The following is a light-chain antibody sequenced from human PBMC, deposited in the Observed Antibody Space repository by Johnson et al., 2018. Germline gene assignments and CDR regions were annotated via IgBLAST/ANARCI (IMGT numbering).Light chain of an antibody. CDR2: ENN. J-gene: IGLJ1*01. CDR1: SSNIGNNY. Sequence: QSVLTQPPSVSAAPGQKVTISCSGSSSNIGNNYVSWYQQLPGTAPKLLIYENNKRPSGIPDRFSGSKSGTSATLGITGLQNGDEADYYCGTWDSSVSAGNVFGTGTKVTVL. CDR3: GTWDSSVSAGNV. V-gene: IGLV1-51*02.